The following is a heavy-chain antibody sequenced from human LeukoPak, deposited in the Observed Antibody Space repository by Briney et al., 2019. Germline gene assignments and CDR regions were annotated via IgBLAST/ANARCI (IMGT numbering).Heavy chain of an antibody. CDR3: ARDPNGDYVGAFDF. CDR2: IKGSGFGT. J-gene: IGHJ3*01. D-gene: IGHD4-17*01. V-gene: IGHV3-23*01. Sequence: PGESLRLSCAVSGFTFSSFAMMWVRQAPGKGLEWVSAIKGSGFGTEYADSVRGRFTISRDNSKNTLYLQMNNLRAEDTAIYYCARDPNGDYVGAFDFWGQGTMVTVS. CDR1: GFTFSSFA.